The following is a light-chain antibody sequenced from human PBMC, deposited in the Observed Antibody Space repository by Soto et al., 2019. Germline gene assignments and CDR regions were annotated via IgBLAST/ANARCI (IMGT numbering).Light chain of an antibody. CDR3: QQYNNWPRT. J-gene: IGKJ1*01. CDR2: GAS. CDR1: QSVSSN. V-gene: IGKV3D-15*01. Sequence: EILMTQSPATLSVSPGERATLSCRASQSVSSNLAWYQQKPGQAPRLLIYGASIRATGIPARFSGSGSGTEFTLTISSLQPEDFAVYYCQQYNNWPRTFGQGPKVDIK.